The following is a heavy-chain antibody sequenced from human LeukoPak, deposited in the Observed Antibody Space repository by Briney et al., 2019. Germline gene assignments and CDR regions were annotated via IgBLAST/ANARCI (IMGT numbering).Heavy chain of an antibody. V-gene: IGHV3-66*01. Sequence: GGSLRLSCEASGFTVSSSYMNWVRQAPGKGLEWVSVIYSGGSTYYADSVKGRFTISRDNSKNTLYLQMNSLRAEDTAVYYCARDSNFDWFDPWGQGTLVTVSS. CDR2: IYSGGST. CDR1: GFTVSSSY. D-gene: IGHD1-7*01. J-gene: IGHJ5*02. CDR3: ARDSNFDWFDP.